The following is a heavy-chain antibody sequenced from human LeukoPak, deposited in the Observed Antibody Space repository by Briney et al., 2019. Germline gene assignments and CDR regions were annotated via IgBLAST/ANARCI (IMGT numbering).Heavy chain of an antibody. CDR1: GFTFSSYS. CDR2: ISSSSSYI. J-gene: IGHJ4*02. CDR3: ARDFRRDRIAAAGTFDY. Sequence: GGSLRLSCAASGFTFSSYSMNWVCQAPGKGLEWVSSISSSSSYIYYADSVKGRFTISRDNAKNSLYLQMNSLRAEDTAVYYCARDFRRDRIAAAGTFDYWGQGTLVTVSS. V-gene: IGHV3-21*01. D-gene: IGHD6-13*01.